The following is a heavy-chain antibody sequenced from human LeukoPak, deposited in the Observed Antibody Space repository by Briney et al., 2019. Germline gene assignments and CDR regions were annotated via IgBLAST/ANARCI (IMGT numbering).Heavy chain of an antibody. CDR1: GYTFTSYG. J-gene: IGHJ6*03. V-gene: IGHV1-18*01. CDR2: ISAYNGNT. CDR3: ARGGSSQLLTYYYYYYMDV. D-gene: IGHD2-2*01. Sequence: GASVKVSCKASGYTFTSYGISWVRQAPGQGLEWMGGISAYNGNTNYAQKLQGRVTMTTDTSTSTAYMELRSLRSDDTAVYYCARGGSSQLLTYYYYYYMDVWGKGTTVTVSS.